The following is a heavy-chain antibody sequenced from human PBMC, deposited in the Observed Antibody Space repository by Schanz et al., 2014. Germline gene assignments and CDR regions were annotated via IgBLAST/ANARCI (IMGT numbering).Heavy chain of an antibody. Sequence: VQLVASGGGLVQPGGSLRLSCSASGFTFSIYAMHWVRQAPGKGLEYVSAISHDGYSTYYADSVKGRFTISRDNTKISLFLQLNSLRADDTAVYYCARNRGSGGQNWYFDLWGRGTLVTVSS. CDR2: ISHDGYST. CDR3: ARNRGSGGQNWYFDL. CDR1: GFTFSIYA. D-gene: IGHD1-26*01. V-gene: IGHV3-64*04. J-gene: IGHJ2*01.